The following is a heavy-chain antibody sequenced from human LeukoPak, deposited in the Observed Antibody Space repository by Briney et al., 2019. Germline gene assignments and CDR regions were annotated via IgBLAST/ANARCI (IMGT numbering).Heavy chain of an antibody. V-gene: IGHV4-39*07. CDR2: IFYNGIT. D-gene: IGHD2-2*01. J-gene: IGHJ4*02. CDR1: GGSIISSDHY. Sequence: SETLSLTCTVSGGSIISSDHYWGWIRQPPGKGLEWIGSIFYNGITYYNESLKSRVTISVDTSKNQFSLKLSSVTAADTAVYYCASVRCSATSCYEFYFDYWGQGTLVTVSS. CDR3: ASVRCSATSCYEFYFDY.